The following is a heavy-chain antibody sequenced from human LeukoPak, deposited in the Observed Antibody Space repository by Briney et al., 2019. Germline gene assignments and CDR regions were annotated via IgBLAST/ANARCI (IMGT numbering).Heavy chain of an antibody. D-gene: IGHD3-10*01. CDR1: GFTFSSYA. CDR2: ISGSGGSI. Sequence: GGSLRLSCAASGFTFSSYAMSWVRQAPGKGLEWVSAISGSGGSIYYADSVKGRFTISRDNAKNSLYLQMNSLRAEDTAVYYCARGAFVLLWFGEALNVWGQGTTVTVSS. V-gene: IGHV3-23*01. CDR3: ARGAFVLLWFGEALNV. J-gene: IGHJ6*02.